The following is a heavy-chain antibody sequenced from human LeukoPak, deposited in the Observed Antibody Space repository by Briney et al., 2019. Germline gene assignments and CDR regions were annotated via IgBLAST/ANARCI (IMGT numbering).Heavy chain of an antibody. CDR1: GFTFSDYY. J-gene: IGHJ5*02. V-gene: IGHV3-11*06. CDR2: ISSSSSYT. D-gene: IGHD6-13*01. Sequence: GGSLRLSCAASGFTFSDYYMSWIRQAPGKGLEWVSYISSSSSYTNYADSVKGRFTISRDNAKNSLYLQMNSLRAEDTAVYYCARTLYSSSWFDPWGQGTLVTVSS. CDR3: ARTLYSSSWFDP.